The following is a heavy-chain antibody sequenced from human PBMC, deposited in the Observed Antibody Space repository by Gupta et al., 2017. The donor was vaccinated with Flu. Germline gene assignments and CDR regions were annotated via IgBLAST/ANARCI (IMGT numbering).Heavy chain of an antibody. Sequence: SGGFISSGDDYWGWIRKPPGKGLEWIGTINYSERRYYNPSLRSRVTISADTPQRQFSLKVNSVTVADTAVYYCARQVGFGRWMFDIGGQGALVTVSS. V-gene: IGHV4-39*01. D-gene: IGHD1-26*01. J-gene: IGHJ4*02. CDR1: GGFISSGDDY. CDR2: INYSERR. CDR3: ARQVGFGRWMFDI.